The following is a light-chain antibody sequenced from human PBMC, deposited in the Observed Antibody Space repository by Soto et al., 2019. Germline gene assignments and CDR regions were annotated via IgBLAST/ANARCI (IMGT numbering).Light chain of an antibody. Sequence: QSVLTQPASVSGSPGQSITISCTGNSSDVGSYNLVSWYQHHPGKAPKLMIYEGSKRPSGVSNRFSGSKSGNTASLTISGLQAEDEADYYCCSFAGSSTYVFXTGTKVTVL. CDR2: EGS. CDR1: SSDVGSYNL. J-gene: IGLJ1*01. V-gene: IGLV2-23*01. CDR3: CSFAGSSTYV.